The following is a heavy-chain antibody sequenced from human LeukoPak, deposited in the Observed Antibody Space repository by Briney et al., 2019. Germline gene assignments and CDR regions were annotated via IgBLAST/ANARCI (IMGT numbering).Heavy chain of an antibody. CDR3: VRGGGGGYSYDY. D-gene: IGHD5-18*01. CDR1: GFTFSSYT. J-gene: IGHJ4*02. Sequence: GGSLRLSCAVSGFTFSSYTIIWVRQAPGKGLEWVSSISSRTSYYADSVTGRFTISRDNANNSVYLQMSSLRVEDTAVYYCVRGGGGGYSYDYWGQGTLVTVSS. CDR2: ISSRTS. V-gene: IGHV3-21*01.